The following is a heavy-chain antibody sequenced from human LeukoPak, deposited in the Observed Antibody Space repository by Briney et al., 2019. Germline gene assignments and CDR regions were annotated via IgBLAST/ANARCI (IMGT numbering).Heavy chain of an antibody. CDR3: ARGYIAAQEGLFDY. CDR2: LYHSGST. CDR1: GGSISSGGYY. V-gene: IGHV4-30-2*01. J-gene: IGHJ4*02. D-gene: IGHD6-6*01. Sequence: SQTLSLTCTVSGGSISSGGYYWSWIRQPPGKGLEWIGYLYHSGSTYYNPSLKSRVTISVDRSKNQFSLKLSSVTAADTAVYYCARGYIAAQEGLFDYWGQGTLVTVSS.